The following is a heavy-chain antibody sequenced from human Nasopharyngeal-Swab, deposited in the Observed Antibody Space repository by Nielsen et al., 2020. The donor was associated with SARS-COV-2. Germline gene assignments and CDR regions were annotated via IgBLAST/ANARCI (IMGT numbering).Heavy chain of an antibody. J-gene: IGHJ4*02. CDR3: VRSSSWYDFDY. CDR2: NYCNGNT. V-gene: IGHV4-39*01. CDR1: GDSIAYSTFY. D-gene: IGHD6-13*01. Sequence: SETLSLTCTVSGDSIAYSTFYWGWIRQPPGKGLEWIGNNYCNGNTYQNPSLKSRLTISVDKSKNQFSLQLSSVTAADTAVYYCVRSSSWYDFDYWAQGTQVTVSS.